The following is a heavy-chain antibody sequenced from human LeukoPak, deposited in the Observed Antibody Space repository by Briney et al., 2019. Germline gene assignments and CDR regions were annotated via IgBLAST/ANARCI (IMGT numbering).Heavy chain of an antibody. CDR2: IYHSGST. Sequence: PSETLSLTCTVSGGSISSYSWSWIRQPPGKGLEWIGYIYHSGSTYYNPSLKSRVTMSVDTSKNQFSLKLSSVTAADTAVYYCARPYYDSSGYYHDAFDIWGQGTMVTVSS. J-gene: IGHJ3*02. CDR1: GGSISSYS. CDR3: ARPYYDSSGYYHDAFDI. D-gene: IGHD3-22*01. V-gene: IGHV4-59*12.